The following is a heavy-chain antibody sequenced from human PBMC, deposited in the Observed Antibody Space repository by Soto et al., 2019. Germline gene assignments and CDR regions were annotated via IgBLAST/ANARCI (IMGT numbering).Heavy chain of an antibody. J-gene: IGHJ4*02. CDR2: VFHSGGA. Sequence: SETLSLTCAVSGAPISGSVWWAWVRQPPGKGLEWIGEVFHSGGANYNPSLKSRVSMSVDTSRSQFSLELHSVTAADTAVYYCARKAWVRFDFWGQGIMVTVSS. V-gene: IGHV4-4*02. CDR3: ARKAWVRFDF. CDR1: GAPISGSVW. D-gene: IGHD3-16*01.